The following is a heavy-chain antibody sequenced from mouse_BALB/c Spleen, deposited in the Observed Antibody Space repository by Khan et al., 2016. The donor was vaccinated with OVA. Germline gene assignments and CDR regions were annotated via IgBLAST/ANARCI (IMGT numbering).Heavy chain of an antibody. D-gene: IGHD2-14*01. Sequence: QVQLQQSGAELTRPGASVKMSCKASGYTFTSYTMHWVKQRPGQGLEWIGYINPVSDYTNYNKTFKDKATLTEDTSSSKAYMQLRSLTSEDSAVYYCAKEGAYYRSDGWFAYWGQGTLVTVST. CDR3: AKEGAYYRSDGWFAY. V-gene: IGHV1-4*01. CDR2: INPVSDYT. J-gene: IGHJ3*01. CDR1: GYTFTSYT.